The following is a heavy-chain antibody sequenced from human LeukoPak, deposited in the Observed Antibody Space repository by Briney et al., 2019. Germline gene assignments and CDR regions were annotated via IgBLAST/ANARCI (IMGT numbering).Heavy chain of an antibody. V-gene: IGHV1-8*01. CDR2: MNPDSGNT. CDR3: ARAGMGVVVPAATISWFDP. D-gene: IGHD2-2*01. CDR1: GYTFTSYD. Sequence: ASVKVSCKASGYTFTSYDINWVRQATGQGLEWMGWMNPDSGNTGYAQKFQGRVTVTRNTSISTAYMELSSLRSEDTAVYYCARAGMGVVVPAATISWFDPWGQGTLVTVSS. J-gene: IGHJ5*02.